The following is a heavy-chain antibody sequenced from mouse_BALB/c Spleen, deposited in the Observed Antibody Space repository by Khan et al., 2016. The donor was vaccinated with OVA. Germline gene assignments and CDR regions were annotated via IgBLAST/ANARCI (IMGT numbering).Heavy chain of an antibody. D-gene: IGHD2-4*01. Sequence: VQLKESGPSLVKPSQTLSLTCSVTGDSITSGYWNWIRKFLGNKLEYMGYISYSGSTYYNPSLKSRISITRDTSKNQYYLQLNSVTTEDTATYYCARYDYDDDGAFAYWGQGTLVTVSA. CDR2: ISYSGST. CDR1: GDSITSGY. J-gene: IGHJ3*01. V-gene: IGHV3-8*02. CDR3: ARYDYDDDGAFAY.